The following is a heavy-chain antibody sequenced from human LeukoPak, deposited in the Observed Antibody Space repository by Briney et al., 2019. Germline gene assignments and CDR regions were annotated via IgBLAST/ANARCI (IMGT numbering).Heavy chain of an antibody. D-gene: IGHD3-10*01. CDR1: GGSISSSNYY. Sequence: PSETLSLTCTVSGGSISSSNYYWGCIRQPPGKGLEWIGRVDYSGSTYNNPSLKSRVTISVDTSKNQFSLKVSSVTAADTAVYYCARAYYYGSGSYGLDYWGQGTLVTVSS. CDR3: ARAYYYGSGSYGLDY. V-gene: IGHV4-39*07. CDR2: VDYSGST. J-gene: IGHJ4*02.